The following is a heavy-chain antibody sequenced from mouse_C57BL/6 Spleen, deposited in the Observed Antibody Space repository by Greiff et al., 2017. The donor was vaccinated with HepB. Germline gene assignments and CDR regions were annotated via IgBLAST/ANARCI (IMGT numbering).Heavy chain of an antibody. Sequence: QVQLKESGPGLVQPSQSLSITCTVSGFSLTTYGIHWVRQSPGKGLEWLGVIWRGGSTDYNAAFMSRLSITKDNSKGQVFFKMNSLQADDTAIYYLAKGGLPNAMDYWGQGTSVTVSS. J-gene: IGHJ4*01. V-gene: IGHV2-5*01. D-gene: IGHD3-1*01. CDR2: IWRGGST. CDR3: AKGGLPNAMDY. CDR1: GFSLTTYG.